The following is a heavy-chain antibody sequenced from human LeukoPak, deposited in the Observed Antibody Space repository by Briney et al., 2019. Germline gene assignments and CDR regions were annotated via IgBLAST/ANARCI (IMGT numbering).Heavy chain of an antibody. CDR1: GGSISSSSYY. Sequence: SETLSLTCTVSGGSISSSSYYWGWIRQPPGKGLEWIGSIYYSGSTNYNPSLKSRVTISVDTSKNQFSLKLSSVTAADTAVYYCARGRGYSGYDLDYWGQGTLVTVSS. D-gene: IGHD5-12*01. J-gene: IGHJ4*02. CDR2: IYYSGST. V-gene: IGHV4-39*07. CDR3: ARGRGYSGYDLDY.